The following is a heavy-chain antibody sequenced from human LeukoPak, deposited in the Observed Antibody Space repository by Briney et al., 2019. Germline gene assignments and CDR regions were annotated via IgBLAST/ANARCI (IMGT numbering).Heavy chain of an antibody. V-gene: IGHV3-7*05. CDR2: IKYDGSEN. Sequence: GGSLRLSCAASGFTFDIYWMSWVRQAPGKGLEWVANIKYDGSENYYVDSVKGRLTISRDNAKNSLYLQMNSLRAEDSAVYFCARAFGMDVWGQGTTVTVS. J-gene: IGHJ6*02. CDR1: GFTFDIYW. CDR3: ARAFGMDV.